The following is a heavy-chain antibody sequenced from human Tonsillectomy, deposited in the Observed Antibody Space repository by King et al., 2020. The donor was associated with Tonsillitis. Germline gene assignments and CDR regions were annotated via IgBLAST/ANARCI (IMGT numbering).Heavy chain of an antibody. D-gene: IGHD4-17*01. V-gene: IGHV4-31*03. CDR3: AVGETTVTIDY. J-gene: IGHJ4*02. Sequence: VQLQESGPGLVKPSQTLSLTCTVSGGSISSGGYYWRWIRQHPGKDLEWIGYTCYSGRTYYHPSLKSRVTISVDTSKNQFSLKLSTVTAADTAVYYCAVGETTVTIDYWGQGTLVTVSS. CDR2: TCYSGRT. CDR1: GGSISSGGYY.